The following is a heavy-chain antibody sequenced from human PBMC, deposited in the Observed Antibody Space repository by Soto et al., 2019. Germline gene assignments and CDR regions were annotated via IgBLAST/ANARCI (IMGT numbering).Heavy chain of an antibody. V-gene: IGHV3-49*04. Sequence: PGGSLRLSCTASGFTFNDYTLSWVGQAPGKGLEWVGFIRSKAYGGTTEYAASVKGRFTISRDDSKSIAYLQMNSLKTEDTAVYYCTAGKLYPSLDFDYWGQGTLVTVSS. CDR2: IRSKAYGGTT. J-gene: IGHJ4*02. CDR1: GFTFNDYT. D-gene: IGHD2-8*01. CDR3: TAGKLYPSLDFDY.